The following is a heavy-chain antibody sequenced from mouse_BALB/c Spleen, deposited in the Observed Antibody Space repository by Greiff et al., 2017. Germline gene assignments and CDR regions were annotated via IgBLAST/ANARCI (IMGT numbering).Heavy chain of an antibody. V-gene: IGHV4-2*02. D-gene: IGHD2-3*01. CDR1: GFDFSRYW. CDR2: INPGSSTI. CDR3: ARLYGYYDYFDY. Sequence: EVKLQESGGGLVQPGGSLNLSCAASGFDFSRYWMSWARQAPGKGQEWIGEINPGSSTINYTPSLKDKFIISRDNAKNTLYLQMSKVRSEDTALYYCARLYGYYDYFDYWGQGTTLTVSS. J-gene: IGHJ2*01.